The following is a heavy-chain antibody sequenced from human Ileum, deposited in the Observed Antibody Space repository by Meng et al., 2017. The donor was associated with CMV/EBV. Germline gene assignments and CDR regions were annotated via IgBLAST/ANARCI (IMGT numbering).Heavy chain of an antibody. Sequence: YGMHWVRQAPGKGLEWVAFIRYDGSNKYYADSVKGRFTISRDNSKNTLYLQMNSLRAEDTAVYYCANTPLLGYCSGGSCYSYYFDYWGQGTLVTVSS. J-gene: IGHJ4*02. V-gene: IGHV3-30*02. CDR3: ANTPLLGYCSGGSCYSYYFDY. CDR1: YG. D-gene: IGHD2-15*01. CDR2: IRYDGSNK.